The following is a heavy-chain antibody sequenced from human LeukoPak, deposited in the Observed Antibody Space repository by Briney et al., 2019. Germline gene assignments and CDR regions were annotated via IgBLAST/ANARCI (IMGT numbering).Heavy chain of an antibody. J-gene: IGHJ4*02. V-gene: IGHV3-11*01. CDR2: IGGSGRTI. CDR3: VRGYSYGDY. D-gene: IGHD5-18*01. CDR1: GFTFSDYY. Sequence: GGSLRLSCAASGFTFSDYYMSWIRHAPGKGLEWVSYIGGSGRTIYYADSLKGRFTISRDNAKNSLYLQMNGLRAEDTAVYYCVRGYSYGDYWGQGTLVTVSS.